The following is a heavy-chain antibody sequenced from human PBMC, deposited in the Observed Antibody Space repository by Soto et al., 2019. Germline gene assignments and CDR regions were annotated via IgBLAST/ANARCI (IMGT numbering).Heavy chain of an antibody. CDR1: GYTFIGYY. CDR3: ARRRGNYPITEFLQY. J-gene: IGHJ1*01. Sequence: QVQLVQSGAEVKRPGASVKVSCETSGYTFIGYYVNWVRQVPGQGLEWMGWINPNNGGTKYAQRCQGRLTMTRDTSINTAYMELSRLTTDDTAVYYCARRRGNYPITEFLQYWGQGTLITVSS. D-gene: IGHD3-10*01. V-gene: IGHV1-2*02. CDR2: INPNNGGT.